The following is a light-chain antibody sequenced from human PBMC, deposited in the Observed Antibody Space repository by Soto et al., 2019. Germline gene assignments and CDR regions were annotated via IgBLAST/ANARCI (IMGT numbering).Light chain of an antibody. Sequence: QSVLTRPPSASGTPGQRVTITCSGSSSNLGKNLVYWYQQLPGTAPKLLIYNNDQRPSGVPDRFSGSKSGTSASLAISGLRSEDEADYYCAAWDDRPSGRVFGGGTKVTVL. CDR3: AAWDDRPSGRV. CDR2: NND. CDR1: SSNLGKNL. V-gene: IGLV1-47*02. J-gene: IGLJ3*02.